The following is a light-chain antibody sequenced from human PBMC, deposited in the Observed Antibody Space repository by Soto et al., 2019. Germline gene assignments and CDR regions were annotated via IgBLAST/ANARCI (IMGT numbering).Light chain of an antibody. CDR3: QQSSTIPRT. CDR1: QHISTY. J-gene: IGKJ1*01. Sequence: DIQMTQSPSSLSASVGDRVTISCRSSQHISTYLNWYQHKPGKAPKLLVYAASTLQSGVPSRFSGSGSGTDFRLTISSLQPEDVATYYCQQSSTIPRTFGQGTKVDLK. V-gene: IGKV1-39*01. CDR2: AAS.